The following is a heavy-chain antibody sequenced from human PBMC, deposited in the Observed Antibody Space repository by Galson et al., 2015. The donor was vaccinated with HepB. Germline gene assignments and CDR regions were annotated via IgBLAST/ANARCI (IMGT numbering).Heavy chain of an antibody. Sequence: SLRLSCAASGFTFSSYAMHWVRQAPGKGLEWVAVISYDGSNKYYADSVKGRFTISRDNSKNTLYLQMNSLRAEDTAVYYCARDNWGWWDAFDIWGQGTMVTVSS. J-gene: IGHJ3*02. CDR1: GFTFSSYA. D-gene: IGHD7-27*01. CDR3: ARDNWGWWDAFDI. CDR2: ISYDGSNK. V-gene: IGHV3-30*04.